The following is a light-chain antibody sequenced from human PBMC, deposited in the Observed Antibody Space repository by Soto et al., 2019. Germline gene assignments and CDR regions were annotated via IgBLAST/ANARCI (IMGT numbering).Light chain of an antibody. J-gene: IGLJ2*01. CDR3: SSYAGSYTLV. CDR1: SNDVGGYNF. V-gene: IGLV2-11*01. Sequence: QSALTQPRSMSGSPGQSVTISCTGTSNDVGGYNFVSWYQQHPGKDPKLFIYDVSRRPSGVPDRFSGSKSGNTASLTISGLQAEDEADYYCSSYAGSYTLVFGGGTKLTVL. CDR2: DVS.